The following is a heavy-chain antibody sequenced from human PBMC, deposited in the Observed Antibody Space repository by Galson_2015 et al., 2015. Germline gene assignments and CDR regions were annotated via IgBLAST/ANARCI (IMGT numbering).Heavy chain of an antibody. Sequence: TLSLTCTVSGASISSGDYYWSWLRQHPGKGLEWIGYIYYSGSTYYNPSLRSRLTISIDTSKNQFSLRLSSVTAADTAVYSCARSDGYNWFDPWGQGTLVTVSS. V-gene: IGHV4-31*03. CDR1: GASISSGDYY. CDR2: IYYSGST. J-gene: IGHJ5*02. D-gene: IGHD5-24*01. CDR3: ARSDGYNWFDP.